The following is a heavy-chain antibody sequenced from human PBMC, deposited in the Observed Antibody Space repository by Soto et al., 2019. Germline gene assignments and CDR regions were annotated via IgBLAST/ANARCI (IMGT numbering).Heavy chain of an antibody. J-gene: IGHJ5*02. CDR2: IYYSGST. CDR1: GGSISSGGYY. D-gene: IGHD3-22*01. CDR3: ATYDSSDYYSGSPIGWFDP. V-gene: IGHV4-31*03. Sequence: QVQLQESGPGLVKPSQTLSLTCTVSGGSISSGGYYWSWIRQHPGKGLEWIGYIYYSGSTYYNPSLKSRVTISVDTSKNQFSMKLSSVTAAGTAVYYCATYDSSDYYSGSPIGWFDPWGQGTLVTVSS.